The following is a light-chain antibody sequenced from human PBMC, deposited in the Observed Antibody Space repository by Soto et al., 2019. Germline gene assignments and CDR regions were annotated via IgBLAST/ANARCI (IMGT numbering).Light chain of an antibody. J-gene: IGKJ5*01. CDR3: QQYGSSSIT. Sequence: ENVLTQSPVTLSLSPGERAALSCRASQTVRSNSLSWYQHKPGQAPRLLIYDASSRATGIPDRFSGSGSGTDFTLTISRLEPEDFAVYYCQQYGSSSITFGQGTRLEIK. CDR2: DAS. V-gene: IGKV3-20*01. CDR1: QTVRSNS.